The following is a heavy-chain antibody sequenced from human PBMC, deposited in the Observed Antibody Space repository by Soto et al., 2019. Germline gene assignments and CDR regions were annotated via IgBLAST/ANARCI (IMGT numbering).Heavy chain of an antibody. V-gene: IGHV3-33*01. D-gene: IGHD3-16*01. CDR1: GFTFSGHG. CDR2: IWYDGSNK. CDR3: ARWGDERRIDS. Sequence: QVQLVESGGGVVQPGRSLRLSCGASGFTFSGHGMHWVRQAPGKGLEWVAVIWYDGSNKYYADSVKGRFTISRDNSNNMLHLQMNSLRAEDTAVYYCARWGDERRIDSWGQGILVTVSS. J-gene: IGHJ4*02.